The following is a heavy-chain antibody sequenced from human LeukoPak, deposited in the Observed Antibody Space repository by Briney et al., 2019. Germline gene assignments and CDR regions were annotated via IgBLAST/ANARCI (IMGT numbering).Heavy chain of an antibody. CDR2: ISSSSSYI. V-gene: IGHV3-21*01. CDR1: GFTFSSYS. D-gene: IGHD4-17*01. J-gene: IGHJ4*02. CDR3: AVDDYGDYGEFDY. Sequence: PGGSLRLSCAASGFTFSSYSMNWVRQAQGKGLEWVSSISSSSSYIYYADSVKGRFTISRDNAKNSLYLQMNSLRAEDTAVYYCAVDDYGDYGEFDYWGQGTLVTVSS.